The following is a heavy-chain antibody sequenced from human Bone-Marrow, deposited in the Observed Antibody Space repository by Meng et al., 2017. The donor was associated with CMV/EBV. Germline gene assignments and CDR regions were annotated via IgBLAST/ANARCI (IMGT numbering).Heavy chain of an antibody. D-gene: IGHD3-9*01. CDR1: GFTFSNAW. Sequence: GESLKISCAASGFTFSNAWMSWVRQAPGKGLEWVGRIKSKTDGGTTDYAAPVKGRFTISRDDSKSIAYLQMNSLKTEDTAVYYCTRPPHYDILTGLAYYWGQGTLVTVSS. J-gene: IGHJ4*02. CDR3: TRPPHYDILTGLAYY. V-gene: IGHV3-15*01. CDR2: IKSKTDGGTT.